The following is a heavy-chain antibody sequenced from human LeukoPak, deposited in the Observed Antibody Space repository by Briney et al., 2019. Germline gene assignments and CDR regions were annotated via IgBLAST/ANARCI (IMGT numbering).Heavy chain of an antibody. J-gene: IGHJ4*02. D-gene: IGHD3-22*01. V-gene: IGHV1-18*01. CDR1: GYTFTSYG. Sequence: ASVKVSCKASGYTFTSYGISWVRQAPGQGLEWMGWISAYNGNTNYAQKLQGRVTMTTDTSTSTAYMELRSLRSDDTAVYYCARAQRRLWDSSGAFDYWGQGTLVTVSS. CDR3: ARAQRRLWDSSGAFDY. CDR2: ISAYNGNT.